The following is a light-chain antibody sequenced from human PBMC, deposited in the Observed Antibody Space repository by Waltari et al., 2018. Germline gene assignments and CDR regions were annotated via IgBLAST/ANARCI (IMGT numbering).Light chain of an antibody. V-gene: IGLV3-25*03. Sequence: SYELTQPPSVSVSPGQTARITCSGDALPTAFTYWYQQKPGQAPLLLMYRDTERPSVIPERFSGSTSGTIVTLTITGVQAEDEADYYCQSTDSSGDFVVFGGGTRLTVL. CDR3: QSTDSSGDFVV. CDR1: ALPTAF. J-gene: IGLJ2*01. CDR2: RDT.